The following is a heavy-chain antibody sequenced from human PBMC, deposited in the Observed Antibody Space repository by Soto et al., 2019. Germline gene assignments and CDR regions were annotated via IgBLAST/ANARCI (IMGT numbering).Heavy chain of an antibody. Sequence: GGSLRLSCAASGFTFSSYGMNWVRQAPGKVLEWVSSISSSSSYIYYADSVKGRFTLSSDNAKNSLYLQMNSLRAEDTAVYYCARDGIPVDTAMIYYFDYWGQGTLVTVSS. D-gene: IGHD5-18*01. CDR1: GFTFSSYG. J-gene: IGHJ4*02. V-gene: IGHV3-21*01. CDR3: ARDGIPVDTAMIYYFDY. CDR2: ISSSSSYI.